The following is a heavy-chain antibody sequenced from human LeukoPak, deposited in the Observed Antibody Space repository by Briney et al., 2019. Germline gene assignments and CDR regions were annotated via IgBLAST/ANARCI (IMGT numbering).Heavy chain of an antibody. J-gene: IGHJ4*02. V-gene: IGHV4-39*07. D-gene: IGHD2-15*01. CDR3: ARDAAFCSGGSCYFDY. CDR2: IYYRGST. Sequence: SETLSLTCTVSGGSISTSSYYWGWIRQPPGKGLEWIGNIYYRGSTYYNPSLKSRVTISVDTSKNQFSLKLSSVTAADTAVYYCARDAAFCSGGSCYFDYWGQGTLVTVSS. CDR1: GGSISTSSYY.